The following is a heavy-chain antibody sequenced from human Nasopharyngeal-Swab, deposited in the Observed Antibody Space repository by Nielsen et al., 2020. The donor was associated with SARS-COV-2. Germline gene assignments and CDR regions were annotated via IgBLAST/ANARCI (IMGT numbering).Heavy chain of an antibody. CDR1: GGSISTYY. CDR2: IYYSGRT. CDR3: AREAVWRWLQSNEDRYFDY. V-gene: IGHV4-59*13. J-gene: IGHJ4*02. Sequence: SETLSLTCSVSGGSISTYYWSWIRQPPGKGLEWIGYIYYSGRTNYNPSLKSRVTISIDTSKNQFSLKLSSVTAADTAVYYCAREAVWRWLQSNEDRYFDYWGQGTLVTVSS. D-gene: IGHD5-24*01.